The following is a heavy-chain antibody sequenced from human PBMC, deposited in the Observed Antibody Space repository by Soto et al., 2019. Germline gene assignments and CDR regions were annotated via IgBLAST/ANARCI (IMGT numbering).Heavy chain of an antibody. CDR2: INHSGST. Sequence: RSLTCAVYGGSFSGYYWSWIRQPPGKGLEWIGEINHSGSTNYNPSLKSRVTISVDTSKNQFSLKLSSVTAADTAVYYCATQLAAAGGDYYYYGMDVWGQGTTVTVSS. D-gene: IGHD6-13*01. CDR3: ATQLAAAGGDYYYYGMDV. CDR1: GGSFSGYY. J-gene: IGHJ6*02. V-gene: IGHV4-34*01.